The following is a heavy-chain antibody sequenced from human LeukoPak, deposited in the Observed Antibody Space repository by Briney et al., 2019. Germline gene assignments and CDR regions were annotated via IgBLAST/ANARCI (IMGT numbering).Heavy chain of an antibody. V-gene: IGHV4-4*07. Sequence: PSETLSLTCTVSGGSISSYYWSWIRQPAGEGLEWIGRIYTSGSTNYNPSLKSRVTMSVDTSKNQFSLKLSSVTAADTAVYYCARDGRFLEWAPGGYYMDVWGKGTTVTVSS. CDR2: IYTSGST. D-gene: IGHD3-3*01. J-gene: IGHJ6*03. CDR1: GGSISSYY. CDR3: ARDGRFLEWAPGGYYMDV.